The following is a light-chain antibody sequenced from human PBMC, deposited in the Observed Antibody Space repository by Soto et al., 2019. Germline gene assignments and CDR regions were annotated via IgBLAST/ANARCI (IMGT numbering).Light chain of an antibody. J-gene: IGKJ3*01. CDR2: GAS. Sequence: EIVLTQSPGTLSLSPGERATLSCRASQSVGSNYLAWYQQKPGQAPRLLIYGASSRATGIPDRFSGSGSGTDFTRAINRLEPEDFAVYYCQRYGSSQFAFGPGTKVDIK. CDR1: QSVGSNY. CDR3: QRYGSSQFA. V-gene: IGKV3-20*01.